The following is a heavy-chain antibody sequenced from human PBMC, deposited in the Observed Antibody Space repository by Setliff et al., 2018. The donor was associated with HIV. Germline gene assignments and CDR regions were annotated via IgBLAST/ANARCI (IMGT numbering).Heavy chain of an antibody. CDR2: LYHSGSP. J-gene: IGHJ4*02. CDR3: ASGSGYCKNGNCYIGVHKNPDKYYFDY. Sequence: ETLSLTCTVSGASIRSHSWSWIRQPPGKGLEWIGTLYHSGSPIYNSSLKSRVTTSGDPSNNQLSLSLSSVTAADTAVYYCASGSGYCKNGNCYIGVHKNPDKYYFDYWGQGTLVTVSS. D-gene: IGHD2-8*01. V-gene: IGHV4-59*11. CDR1: GASIRSHS.